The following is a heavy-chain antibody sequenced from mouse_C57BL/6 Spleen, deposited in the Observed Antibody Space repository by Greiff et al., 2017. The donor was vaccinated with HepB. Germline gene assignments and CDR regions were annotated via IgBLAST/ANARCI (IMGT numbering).Heavy chain of an antibody. V-gene: IGHV7-3*01. CDR3: ARYETTVVPYFDY. CDR1: GFTFTDYY. Sequence: EVKLMESGGGLVQPGGSLSLSCAASGFTFTDYYMSWVRQPPGKALEWLGFIRNKANGYTTEYSASVKGRFTISRDNSQSILYLQMNALRAEDSATYYCARYETTVVPYFDYWGQGTTLTVSS. D-gene: IGHD1-1*01. J-gene: IGHJ2*01. CDR2: IRNKANGYTT.